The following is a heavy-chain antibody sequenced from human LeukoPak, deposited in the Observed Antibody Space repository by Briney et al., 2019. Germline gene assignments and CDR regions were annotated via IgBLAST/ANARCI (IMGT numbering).Heavy chain of an antibody. J-gene: IGHJ4*02. CDR1: GGSISRYY. V-gene: IGHV4-59*08. CDR3: ARHAGGYGFDY. CDR2: IDFSGST. D-gene: IGHD2-15*01. Sequence: PSETLSLTCTVSGGSISRYYWSWVRQPPGNGLEWIGYIDFSGSTNNNHSLKSRVTILVDTSKKQVSLNLSSVTAADTAVYFCARHAGGYGFDYWGQGTLVTVSS.